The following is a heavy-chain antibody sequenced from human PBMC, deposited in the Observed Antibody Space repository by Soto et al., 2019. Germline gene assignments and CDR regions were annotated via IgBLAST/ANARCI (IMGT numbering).Heavy chain of an antibody. D-gene: IGHD3-9*01. J-gene: IGHJ4*02. V-gene: IGHV4-59*08. CDR1: GGNISSYY. CDR2: IYYSGRT. Sequence: SETLSLTCTVSGGNISSYYWSWIRKPPGKGLESIGYIYYSGRTNYNPSLKSRVTISVDTSKNLFSLKLRSVTAADTAVYYCARSATYYDFLTGYPPLDYWGQGTLVTVSS. CDR3: ARSATYYDFLTGYPPLDY.